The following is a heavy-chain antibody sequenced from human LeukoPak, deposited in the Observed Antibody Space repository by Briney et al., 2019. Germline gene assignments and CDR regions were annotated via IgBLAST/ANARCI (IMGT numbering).Heavy chain of an antibody. V-gene: IGHV3-30*18. J-gene: IGHJ4*02. CDR1: GFTFSSYG. CDR2: ISYDGSNK. D-gene: IGHD2-2*02. Sequence: GGSLRLSCAASGFTFSSYGMHWVRQAPGKGLKWVAVISYDGSNKYYADSVKGRFTISRDNSKNTLYLQMNSLRAEDTAVYYCAKGGYCSSTSCYTGAYFDYWGQGTLVTVSS. CDR3: AKGGYCSSTSCYTGAYFDY.